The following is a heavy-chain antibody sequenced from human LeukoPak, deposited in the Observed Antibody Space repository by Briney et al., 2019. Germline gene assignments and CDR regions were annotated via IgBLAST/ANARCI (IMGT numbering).Heavy chain of an antibody. J-gene: IGHJ5*02. CDR3: ARHTRYCSGGSCYGSDNWFDH. Sequence: ASVKVSCKASGYTFTGYYMHWVRQAPGQGLEWMGWINPNSGGTNYAQKFQGRVTMTRDTSISTAYMELSRLRSEDTAVYYCARHTRYCSGGSCYGSDNWFDHWGQGTLVTVSS. D-gene: IGHD2-15*01. CDR1: GYTFTGYY. V-gene: IGHV1-2*02. CDR2: INPNSGGT.